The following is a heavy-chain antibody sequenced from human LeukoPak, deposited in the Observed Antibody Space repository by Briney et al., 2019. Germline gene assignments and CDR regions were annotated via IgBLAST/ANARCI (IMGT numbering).Heavy chain of an antibody. J-gene: IGHJ3*02. V-gene: IGHV4-39*02. CDR1: GGSISSTSYY. D-gene: IGHD3-22*01. Sequence: SETLSLTCTVSGGSISSTSYYWGCIRQPPGKGREWLVSIDDSGRTSYNPSLKSRVPISVTKSKNHFSLKLSSVTAADTAVYYCGRRNLVITRTGAFDIWXKGAMVTVP. CDR2: IDDSGRT. CDR3: GRRNLVITRTGAFDI.